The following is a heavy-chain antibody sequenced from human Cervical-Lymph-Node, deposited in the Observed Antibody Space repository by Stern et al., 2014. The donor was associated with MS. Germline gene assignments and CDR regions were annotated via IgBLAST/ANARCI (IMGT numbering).Heavy chain of an antibody. CDR1: GYTFTKYA. J-gene: IGHJ3*01. V-gene: IGHV7-4-1*01. Sequence: VQLLESGSELKKPGASVKVSCKASGYTFTKYAMNWVREAPGQGLEWMGWTNTKPRNSTYTQAFTGRFVFSFNTSVSTAYLQIFSLKTEDTAVYYCARGLGMRLGYDDAFDAWGQGTLVIVSS. CDR2: TNTKPRNS. D-gene: IGHD7-27*01. CDR3: ARGLGMRLGYDDAFDA.